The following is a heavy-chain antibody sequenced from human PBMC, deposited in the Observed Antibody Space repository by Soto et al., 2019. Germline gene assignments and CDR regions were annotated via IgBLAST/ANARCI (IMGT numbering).Heavy chain of an antibody. CDR3: ARGGEELTKIGSFDY. CDR2: IIPDGVST. CDR1: GYTFTNYY. D-gene: IGHD3-16*01. J-gene: IGHJ4*02. V-gene: IGHV1-46*01. Sequence: QVQVVQPGAEVKKSGASVKVSCKASGYTFTNYYMHCVQQAPGQGLDWIVRIIPDGVSTHYAQNFHDRVIMTIDTSKSQVYMELTSLRSEALAVYYCARGGEELTKIGSFDYCGERKMVTVSS.